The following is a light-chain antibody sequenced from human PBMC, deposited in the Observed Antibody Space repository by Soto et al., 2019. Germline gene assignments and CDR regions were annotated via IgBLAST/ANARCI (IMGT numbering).Light chain of an antibody. CDR1: TSKIGRNN. Sequence: QSALTQPPSASGTPGQRVTISCSGSTSKIGRNNIKWSQQFPGTAPKLLIFRNDQRPLGVPDRFSGSKSGTSASLAISGLESEDEADYYCATWDDSLSGWVFGGGTKVTVL. CDR2: RND. V-gene: IGLV1-44*01. J-gene: IGLJ3*02. CDR3: ATWDDSLSGWV.